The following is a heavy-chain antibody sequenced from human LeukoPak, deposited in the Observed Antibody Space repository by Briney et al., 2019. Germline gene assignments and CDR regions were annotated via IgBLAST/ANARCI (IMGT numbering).Heavy chain of an antibody. CDR2: IKQDGSEK. D-gene: IGHD3-22*01. V-gene: IGHV3-7*01. CDR3: ARAPSLYYYDSRGYFDY. CDR1: GFTFSSYW. Sequence: GGSLRLSCAASGFTFSSYWMSWVRQAPGKGLEWVANIKQDGSEKYYVDSVKGRFTISRDNAKNSLYLQMSSLRAEDTAVYYCARAPSLYYYDSRGYFDYWGQGTLVTVSS. J-gene: IGHJ4*02.